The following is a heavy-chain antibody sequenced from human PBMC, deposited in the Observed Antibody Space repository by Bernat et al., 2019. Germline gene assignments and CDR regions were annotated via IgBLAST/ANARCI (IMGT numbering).Heavy chain of an antibody. CDR3: AKYSNNWDEDH. CDR2: VSDSGGNT. Sequence: EVQLLESGGGLVQPGGSLRLSCAASGFTFSSLAMTWVRQAPGKGLEWVSAVSDSGGNTYYADSVRGRFTISRDNSKNTLFLHMNSLRDEDTAVYYCAKYSNNWDEDHWGQGTLVTVSS. CDR1: GFTFSSLA. V-gene: IGHV3-23*01. J-gene: IGHJ4*02. D-gene: IGHD1-1*01.